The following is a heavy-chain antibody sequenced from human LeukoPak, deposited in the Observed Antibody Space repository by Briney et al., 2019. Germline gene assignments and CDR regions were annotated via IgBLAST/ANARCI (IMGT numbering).Heavy chain of an antibody. J-gene: IGHJ4*02. CDR1: GGSISSGSYY. D-gene: IGHD3-22*01. Sequence: SQTLSLTCTVSGGSISSGSYYWSWIRQPAGKGLEWIGHIYTGGNTNYNPSLQSRVTISVDTSKNQFSLKLRSVTAADTAVYYCARGRSDSSGYLDYWGQGTLVTVSS. CDR2: IYTGGNT. V-gene: IGHV4-61*09. CDR3: ARGRSDSSGYLDY.